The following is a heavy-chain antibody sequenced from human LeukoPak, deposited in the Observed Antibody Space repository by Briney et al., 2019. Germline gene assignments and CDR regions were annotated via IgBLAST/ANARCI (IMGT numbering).Heavy chain of an antibody. V-gene: IGHV3-23*01. CDR1: GITFSNYC. D-gene: IGHD3/OR15-3a*01. CDR3: AKRGVVIRVILVGFHKEAYYFES. CDR2: ISACGGNT. Sequence: GGSLRLSCAASGITFSNYCMSWVRQAPGKGREWVAGISACGGNTKYADSVKGRFTISRDNPKNTLYLQMNSLRAGDTAVCFCAKRGVVIRVILVGFHKEAYYFESWGQGALVTVSS. J-gene: IGHJ4*02.